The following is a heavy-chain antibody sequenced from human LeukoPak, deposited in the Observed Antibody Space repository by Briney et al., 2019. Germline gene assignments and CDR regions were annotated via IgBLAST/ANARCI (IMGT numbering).Heavy chain of an antibody. J-gene: IGHJ5*02. CDR1: GVSISTYY. V-gene: IGHV4-59*01. CDR3: ARGDSWFDP. Sequence: SETQSLTCTVSGVSISTYYWSWIRQPPGKGLEWIGYFYNSGTTNHNPSLKPRVTISVDTSKNQFSLTLTSVTAADTAVYYCARGDSWFDPWGQGTLVTVSS. CDR2: FYNSGTT.